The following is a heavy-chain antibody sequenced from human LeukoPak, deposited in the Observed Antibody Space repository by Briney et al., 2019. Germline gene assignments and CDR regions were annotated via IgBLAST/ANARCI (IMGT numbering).Heavy chain of an antibody. Sequence: GGSLRLSCAASGFTFSDYRMAWVRRAPRKGLEWVANINRDGSDKFYVDSVKGRFTISRDNAKNSLSLQMNSLRAEDTGVYYCARDWRSPSYFDYWGQGTLVTVSS. CDR2: INRDGSDK. CDR1: GFTFSDYR. CDR3: ARDWRSPSYFDY. J-gene: IGHJ4*02. V-gene: IGHV3-7*04.